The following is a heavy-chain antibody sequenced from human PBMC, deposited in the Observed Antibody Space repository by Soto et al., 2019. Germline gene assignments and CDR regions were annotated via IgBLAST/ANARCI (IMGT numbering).Heavy chain of an antibody. V-gene: IGHV5-10-1*01. CDR2: IDPSDSQT. CDR1: GYSFAGYW. J-gene: IGHJ4*02. D-gene: IGHD3-22*01. CDR3: ARQIYDSDTGPNFQYYFDS. Sequence: GESLKISCKGSGYSFAGYWITWVRQKPGKGLEWMGRIDPSDSQTYYSPSFRGHVTISVTKSITTVFLQWSRLRASGTAMYYCARQIYDSDTGPNFQYYFDSWGQGTPVTVSS.